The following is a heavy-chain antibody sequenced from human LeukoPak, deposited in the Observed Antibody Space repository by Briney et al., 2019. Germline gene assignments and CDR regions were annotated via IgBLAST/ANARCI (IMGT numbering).Heavy chain of an antibody. V-gene: IGHV4-31*03. Sequence: SETLSLTCTVSGGSISSGGYYWSWIRQHPGKGLEWIGYIYYSGSTNYNPSLKSRVTISVDTSKNQFSLKLSSVTAADTAVYYCAREYRGAWFGTGAFDIWGQGTMVTVSS. J-gene: IGHJ3*02. CDR1: GGSISSGGYY. D-gene: IGHD3-10*01. CDR2: IYYSGST. CDR3: AREYRGAWFGTGAFDI.